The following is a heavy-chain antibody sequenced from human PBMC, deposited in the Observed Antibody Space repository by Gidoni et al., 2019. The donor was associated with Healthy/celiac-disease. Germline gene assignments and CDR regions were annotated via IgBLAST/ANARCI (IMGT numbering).Heavy chain of an antibody. V-gene: IGHV1-69*01. CDR1: GCTFSSYA. J-gene: IGHJ5*02. CDR3: ARGRRFCSSTSCYAGWFDP. Sequence: QVQLVQSGAEVKKPGSSVKVSCKASGCTFSSYAISWVRQAPGQGLEWMGGIIPIFGTANYAQKFQGRVTITADESTITAYMELSSLRSEDTAVYYCARGRRFCSSTSCYAGWFDPWGQGTLVTVSS. D-gene: IGHD2-2*01. CDR2: IIPIFGTA.